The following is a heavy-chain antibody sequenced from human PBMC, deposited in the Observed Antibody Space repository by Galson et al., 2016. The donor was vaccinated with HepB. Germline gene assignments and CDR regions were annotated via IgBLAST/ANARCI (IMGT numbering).Heavy chain of an antibody. CDR1: GGSFSASY. D-gene: IGHD6-13*01. J-gene: IGHJ4*02. Sequence: TLSLTCAVYGGSFSASYWSWIRQHPGQGVEWIGYIYYSGTTYYNPSLKSRATISFDTSKNQFSLKVRSVTAADTAVYYCAREVIGAVGRFDYWGQGALVTVSS. CDR2: IYYSGTT. V-gene: IGHV4-31*11. CDR3: AREVIGAVGRFDY.